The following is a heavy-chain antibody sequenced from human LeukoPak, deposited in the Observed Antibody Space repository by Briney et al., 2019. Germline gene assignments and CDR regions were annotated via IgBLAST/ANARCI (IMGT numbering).Heavy chain of an antibody. J-gene: IGHJ4*02. CDR3: ARDPTIFGVVIVPDY. V-gene: IGHV3-7*01. CDR2: IKQDGSEK. Sequence: PGGSLRLSCAASGFTFSNYWIRWVRQAPGKGREWVAQIKQDGSEKYYVDSVKGRFTISRDNAKNSLYLQMNSLRAEDTAVYYCARDPTIFGVVIVPDYWGQGTLVTVSS. CDR1: GFTFSNYW. D-gene: IGHD3-3*01.